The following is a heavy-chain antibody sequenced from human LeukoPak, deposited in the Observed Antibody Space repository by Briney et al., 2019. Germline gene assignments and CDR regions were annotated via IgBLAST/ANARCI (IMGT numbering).Heavy chain of an antibody. J-gene: IGHJ4*02. D-gene: IGHD2-2*01. CDR3: AKVETSGGANCYALDY. CDR2: ISGSDGST. Sequence: PGGSLRLSCAASGFTFSSYAMSWVRQAPGKGLEWVSAISGSDGSTYYADSVKGRFTISRDDSQNTLYLQMNSLSAEDTAVYYCAKVETSGGANCYALDYWGQGTLVTVSS. V-gene: IGHV3-23*01. CDR1: GFTFSSYA.